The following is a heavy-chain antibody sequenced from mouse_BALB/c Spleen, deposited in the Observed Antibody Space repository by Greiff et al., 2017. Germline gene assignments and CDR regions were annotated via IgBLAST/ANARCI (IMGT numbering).Heavy chain of an antibody. J-gene: IGHJ1*01. CDR1: GYSITSGYY. V-gene: IGHV3-6*02. Sequence: ESGPGLVKPSQSLSLTCSVTGYSITSGYYWNWIRQFPGNKLEWMGYISYDGSNNYNPSLKNRISITRDTSKNQFFLKLNSVTTEDTATYYCARRTVHWYFDVWGAGTTVTVSS. CDR2: ISYDGSN. D-gene: IGHD1-1*01. CDR3: ARRTVHWYFDV.